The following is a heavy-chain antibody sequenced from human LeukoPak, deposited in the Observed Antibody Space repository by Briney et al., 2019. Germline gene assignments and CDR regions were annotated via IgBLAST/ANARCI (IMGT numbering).Heavy chain of an antibody. D-gene: IGHD3-10*01. V-gene: IGHV1-69*06. Sequence: GASVKVSCKASGGTFSSYAISWVRQAPGQGLEWMGGIIPIFGTANYAQKFQGRVTITADKSTSTAYMELSSLRSEDTAVYYCARMVRGVIILYYYYYMDVWGKGTTVTISS. CDR1: GGTFSSYA. CDR2: IIPIFGTA. J-gene: IGHJ6*03. CDR3: ARMVRGVIILYYYYYMDV.